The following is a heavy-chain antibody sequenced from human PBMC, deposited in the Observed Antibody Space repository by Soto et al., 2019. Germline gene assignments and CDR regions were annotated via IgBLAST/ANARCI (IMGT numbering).Heavy chain of an antibody. Sequence: GGSLRLSCAASGFTFSSYAMSWVRQAPGKGLEWVSAISGSGGSTYYADSVKGRFTISRDNSKNTLYLQMNSLRAEDTAVYYCAKDLITIFGVVITRYYYYGMDVWGQGTTVTVSS. CDR3: AKDLITIFGVVITRYYYYGMDV. V-gene: IGHV3-23*01. D-gene: IGHD3-3*01. CDR2: ISGSGGST. J-gene: IGHJ6*02. CDR1: GFTFSSYA.